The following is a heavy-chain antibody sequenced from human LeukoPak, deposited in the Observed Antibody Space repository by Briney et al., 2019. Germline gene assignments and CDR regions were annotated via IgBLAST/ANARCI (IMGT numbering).Heavy chain of an antibody. D-gene: IGHD1-1*01. CDR2: IIPIFGTA. Sequence: ASVKVPCKASGGTFSSYAISWVRQAPGQGLEWMGGIIPIFGTANYAQKFQGRVTITADESTSTAYMELSSLRSEDTAVYYCARVSVQLERREDYYYYMDVWGKGTTVTVSS. CDR3: ARVSVQLERREDYYYYMDV. J-gene: IGHJ6*03. V-gene: IGHV1-69*13. CDR1: GGTFSSYA.